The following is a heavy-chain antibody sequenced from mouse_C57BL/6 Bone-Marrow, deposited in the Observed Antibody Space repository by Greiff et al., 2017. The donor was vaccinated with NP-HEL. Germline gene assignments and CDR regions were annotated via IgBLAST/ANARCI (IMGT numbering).Heavy chain of an antibody. V-gene: IGHV5-9*01. Sequence: EVMLVESGGGLVKPGGSLKLSCAASGFTFSSYTMSWVRQTPEKRLEWAATISGGGGNTYYPDSVKGRFTISRDNAKNTLYLQMSSMRSEDTALYYCARHPNWNAMDYWGQGTSVTVSS. CDR3: ARHPNWNAMDY. CDR2: ISGGGGNT. CDR1: GFTFSSYT. J-gene: IGHJ4*01. D-gene: IGHD4-1*01.